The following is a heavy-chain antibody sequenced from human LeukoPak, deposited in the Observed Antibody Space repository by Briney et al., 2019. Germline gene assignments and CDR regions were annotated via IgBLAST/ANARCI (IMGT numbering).Heavy chain of an antibody. CDR1: GFGFSSYE. D-gene: IGHD2-8*01. CDR2: INHIGDII. V-gene: IGHV3-48*03. Sequence: PGRSLRLSCAASGFGFSSYEMNWVRQAPGKGLEWVSYINHIGDIIYYADSVKGRFTISRDNAKNSLYLQMNSLRAEDTAVYHCVREGLGFAHGFDYWGQGALVIVSS. CDR3: VREGLGFAHGFDY. J-gene: IGHJ4*02.